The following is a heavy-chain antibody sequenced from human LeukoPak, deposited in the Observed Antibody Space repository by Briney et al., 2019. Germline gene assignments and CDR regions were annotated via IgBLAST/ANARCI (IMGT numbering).Heavy chain of an antibody. J-gene: IGHJ4*02. CDR3: ARDASSSGSYYFDS. Sequence: GGSLRLSCAASGFTFSRNYMSWVRQAPGKGLEWVSVIYGGGSTYYADSVKGRFTISRDNSKNTLYLQMNSLRAEDTAVYYCARDASSSGSYYFDSWGQGTLVTVSS. V-gene: IGHV3-53*01. CDR2: IYGGGST. CDR1: GFTFSRNY. D-gene: IGHD1-26*01.